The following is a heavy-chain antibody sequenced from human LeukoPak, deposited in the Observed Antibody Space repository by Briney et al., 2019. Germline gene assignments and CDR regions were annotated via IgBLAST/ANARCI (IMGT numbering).Heavy chain of an antibody. J-gene: IGHJ4*02. CDR2: ISYDGSNK. CDR3: ARDDGSLDY. Sequence: GRSLRLSCAASGFTFSSYAMHWVRQAPGKGLEWVAVISYDGSNKYYADSVKGRFTISRDNSKNTLYLQMNSLRAEDTAVYYCARDDGSLDYWGQGTLVTFSS. V-gene: IGHV3-30-3*01. D-gene: IGHD5-24*01. CDR1: GFTFSSYA.